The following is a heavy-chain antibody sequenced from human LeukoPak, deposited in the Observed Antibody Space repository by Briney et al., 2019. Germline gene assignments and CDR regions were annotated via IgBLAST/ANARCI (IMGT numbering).Heavy chain of an antibody. D-gene: IGHD6-19*01. CDR3: ARGSHPVTGTLGGYFDH. J-gene: IGHJ4*02. V-gene: IGHV4-38-2*02. Sequence: KTSETLSLTCTVSGGSISSYYWGWIRQSPGKGLEWIGSIYHTGSTYYNPSLKSRVTISLYASNKQFSLRLSSVTAADTAVYYCARGSHPVTGTLGGYFDHWGQGTLVTVSS. CDR1: GGSISSYY. CDR2: IYHTGST.